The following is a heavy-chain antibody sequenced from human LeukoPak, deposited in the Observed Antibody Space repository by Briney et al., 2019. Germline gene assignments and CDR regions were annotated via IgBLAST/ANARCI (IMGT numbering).Heavy chain of an antibody. CDR1: GGSFSGYY. Sequence: SETLPLTCAVYGGSFSGYYWSWIRQPPGKGLEWIGEINHSGSTNYNPSLKSRVTISVDTSKNQFSLKLSSVTAADTAVYYCAGLPRAGSNDYWGQGTLVTVSS. J-gene: IGHJ4*02. V-gene: IGHV4-34*01. CDR3: AGLPRAGSNDY. CDR2: INHSGST. D-gene: IGHD3-10*01.